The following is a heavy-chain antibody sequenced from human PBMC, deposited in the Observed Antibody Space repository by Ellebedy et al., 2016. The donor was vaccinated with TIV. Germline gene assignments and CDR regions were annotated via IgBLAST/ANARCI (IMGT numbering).Heavy chain of an antibody. CDR2: IYYSGST. Sequence: SETLSLTCTVSGGSVSSYYWSWIRQPPGKGLEWIGYIYYSGSTNYNPSLKSRVTISVDTSKNQFSLKLSSVTAADTAVYYCASGDIVATIADYWGQGTLVTVSS. CDR3: ASGDIVATIADY. D-gene: IGHD5-12*01. CDR1: GGSVSSYY. J-gene: IGHJ4*02. V-gene: IGHV4-59*02.